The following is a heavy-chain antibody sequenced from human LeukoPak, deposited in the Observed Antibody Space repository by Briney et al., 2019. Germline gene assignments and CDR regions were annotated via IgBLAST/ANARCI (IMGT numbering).Heavy chain of an antibody. CDR1: GFSVSVNY. CDR3: AKDLYYYDSSGYSDYVHYYGMDV. J-gene: IGHJ6*02. Sequence: GGSLRLSCAASGFSVSVNYMSWVRQAPGKGLEWVSTLFASGYSTYADSVKGRFTISRDNSKNTLYLQMNSLRAEDTAVYYCAKDLYYYDSSGYSDYVHYYGMDVWGQGTTVTVSS. D-gene: IGHD3-22*01. V-gene: IGHV3-66*01. CDR2: LFASGYS.